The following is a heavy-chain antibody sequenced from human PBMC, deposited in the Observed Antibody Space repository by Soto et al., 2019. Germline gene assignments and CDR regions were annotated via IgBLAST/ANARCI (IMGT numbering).Heavy chain of an antibody. V-gene: IGHV2-5*02. CDR1: GFSLTTRGVG. CDR3: AHIPNYYQYDWFDP. D-gene: IGHD3-16*01. CDR2: IYWDDDK. Sequence: QITLKESGPTLVKPTQTLTLTCTFSGFSLTTRGVGVGGFRQPQEKPLECLALIYWDDDKRYSPSLQSRLSFTKDTSKNQVVLTMTNVDPVDTATYYCAHIPNYYQYDWFDPWGQGTLVSVSS. J-gene: IGHJ5*02.